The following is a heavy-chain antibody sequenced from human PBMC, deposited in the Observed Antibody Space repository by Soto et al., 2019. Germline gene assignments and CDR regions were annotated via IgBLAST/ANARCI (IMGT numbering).Heavy chain of an antibody. CDR2: MNPNSGNT. CDR1: GYTFTSYD. CDR3: ARGNDYGDDALDY. J-gene: IGHJ4*02. D-gene: IGHD4-17*01. V-gene: IGHV1-8*01. Sequence: QVQLVQSGAEVKKPGASVKVSCKASGYTFTSYDINWVRQATGQGLEWMGWMNPNSGNTGYAQKFQGRVTMNWNTXRSTADMELSSLRSEDTAVYYCARGNDYGDDALDYWGQGTLVTVSS.